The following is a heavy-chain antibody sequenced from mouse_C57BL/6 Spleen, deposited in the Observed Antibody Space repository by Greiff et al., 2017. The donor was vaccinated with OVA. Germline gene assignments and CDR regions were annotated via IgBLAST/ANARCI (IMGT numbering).Heavy chain of an antibody. D-gene: IGHD3-1*01. Sequence: QVQLKESGAELARPGASVKLSCKASGYTFTSYGISWVKQRTGQGLEWIGEIYPRSGNTYYNEKFKGKATLTADKSSSTAYMELRSLTSEDSAVYFCARSASYYFDYWGQGTTLTVSS. CDR3: ARSASYYFDY. V-gene: IGHV1-81*01. CDR2: IYPRSGNT. J-gene: IGHJ2*01. CDR1: GYTFTSYG.